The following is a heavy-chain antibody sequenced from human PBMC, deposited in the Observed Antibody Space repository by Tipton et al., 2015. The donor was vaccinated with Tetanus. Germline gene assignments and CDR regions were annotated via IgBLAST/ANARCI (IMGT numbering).Heavy chain of an antibody. J-gene: IGHJ6*02. CDR1: GFTFSSYA. D-gene: IGHD6-19*01. Sequence: RSLRLSCAASGFTFSSYAMHWVRQAPGKGLEWVAVISYDGSNKYYADSVKGRFTISRDNSKNTLYLQMNSLRAEDTAVYYCARDVTQQWGCYYGMDVWGQGTTVPVSS. V-gene: IGHV3-30-3*01. CDR3: ARDVTQQWGCYYGMDV. CDR2: ISYDGSNK.